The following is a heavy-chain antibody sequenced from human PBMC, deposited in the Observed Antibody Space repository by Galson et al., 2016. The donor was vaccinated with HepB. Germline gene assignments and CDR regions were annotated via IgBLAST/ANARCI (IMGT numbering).Heavy chain of an antibody. V-gene: IGHV4-59*01. D-gene: IGHD3-10*01. CDR1: GDSLYSNY. J-gene: IGHJ4*02. CDR2: IYYTGDT. CDR3: SREPRFRSAVGSDV. Sequence: SETLSLTCTVSGDSLYSNYWSWIRQPPGQGLEWIGYIYYTGDTAYNPSFKSRVTISIDPSKHQFTLTLKTVTAADTAVYYCSREPRFRSAVGSDVWGRGIPVPVSS.